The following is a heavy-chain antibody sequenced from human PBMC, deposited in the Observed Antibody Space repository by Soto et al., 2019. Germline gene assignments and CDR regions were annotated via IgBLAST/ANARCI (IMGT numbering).Heavy chain of an antibody. CDR1: GCTFSRYA. CDR3: ARVEAVAVTWGYFDL. D-gene: IGHD6-19*01. CDR2: ISYDGSNK. J-gene: IGHJ2*01. Sequence: QVQLVESGGGVVQPGRSLRLSCAASGCTFSRYAMHWVRQAPGKGLEWVALISYDGSNKYYADSVKGRFTTSRDNSKNTAYMEMNSLRTEDTAVYYCARVEAVAVTWGYFDLWGRGTLGTVSS. V-gene: IGHV3-30*03.